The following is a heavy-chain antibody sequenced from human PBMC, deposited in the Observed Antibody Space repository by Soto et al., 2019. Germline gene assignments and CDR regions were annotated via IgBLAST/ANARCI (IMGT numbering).Heavy chain of an antibody. CDR2: ISGSGGST. V-gene: IGHV3-23*01. Sequence: EVQLLESGGGLVQPGGSLRLSCAASGFTFSSYAMSWVRQAPGKGLEWVSAISGSGGSTYYADSVKGRFTISRDNSKNTLYLQMNSLRAEDTAVYYCAKDSRTTVTTGRYYYGMDVWGQGTTVTVSS. J-gene: IGHJ6*02. CDR3: AKDSRTTVTTGRYYYGMDV. CDR1: GFTFSSYA. D-gene: IGHD4-17*01.